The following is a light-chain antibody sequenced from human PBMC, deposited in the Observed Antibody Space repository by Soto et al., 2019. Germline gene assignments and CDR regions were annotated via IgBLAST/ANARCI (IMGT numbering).Light chain of an antibody. J-gene: IGLJ1*01. CDR3: CSYAGSSTPYV. Sequence: QSALTQPASVSGSPGQSITISCTGTSCDVGSYNLVSWYQQHPGKAPKLMIYEVSKRPSGVSNRFSGSKPGNTASLTISGLQAEDEADYYCCSYAGSSTPYVFGTGTKLTVL. V-gene: IGLV2-23*02. CDR2: EVS. CDR1: SCDVGSYNL.